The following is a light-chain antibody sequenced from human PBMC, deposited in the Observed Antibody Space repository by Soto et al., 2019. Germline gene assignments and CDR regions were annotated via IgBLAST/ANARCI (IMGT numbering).Light chain of an antibody. CDR3: QQRYVWPPIT. CDR2: DST. CDR1: WSIHTS. Sequence: TPSRPSLSLSPAATPTRSFRASWSIHTSLAWYQQKSGKPPRLVIYDSTLRATGVPARFGGSRSGTEFTLTINSLEPEDFAVYYCQQRYVWPPITFGQGTKVDIK. J-gene: IGKJ1*01. V-gene: IGKV3-11*01.